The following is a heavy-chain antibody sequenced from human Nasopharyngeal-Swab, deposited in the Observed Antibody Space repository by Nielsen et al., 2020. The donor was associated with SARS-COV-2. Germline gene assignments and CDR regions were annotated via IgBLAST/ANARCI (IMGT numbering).Heavy chain of an antibody. V-gene: IGHV4-39*01. CDR2: IYYSGST. CDR1: GGSISSGGYY. CDR3: ARTPLTIFGVGDAFDI. Sequence: SETLSLTCTVSGGSISSGGYYWGWIRQPPGKGLEWIGSIYYSGSTYYNPSLKSRVTISVDTSKNQFSLKLSSVTAADTAVYYCARTPLTIFGVGDAFDIWGQGTMVTVSS. J-gene: IGHJ3*02. D-gene: IGHD3-3*01.